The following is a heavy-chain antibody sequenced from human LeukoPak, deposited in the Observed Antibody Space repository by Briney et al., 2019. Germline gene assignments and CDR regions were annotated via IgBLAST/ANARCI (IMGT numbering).Heavy chain of an antibody. CDR2: IYHSGST. Sequence: SETLSLTCAVSGGSISSSNWWSWVRQPPGKGLEWIGEIYHSGSTNYNPSLKSRVTISVDTSKNQFSLKVSSVTAADTAIYYCARGYNWFDPWGQGTLVTVSS. CDR3: ARGYNWFDP. CDR1: GGSISSSNW. J-gene: IGHJ5*02. V-gene: IGHV4-4*02.